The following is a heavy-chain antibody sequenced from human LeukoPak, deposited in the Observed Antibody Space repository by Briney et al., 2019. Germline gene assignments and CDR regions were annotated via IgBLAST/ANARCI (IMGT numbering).Heavy chain of an antibody. CDR3: TTVPPWVTTGYFNY. CDR2: IKSQTDGGTT. Sequence: PGGSLRLSCATSGFTFSNAWMSWVRQAPGKGLEWVGRIKSQTDGGTTEYTAPVKGRFTISRDDSKNTVYLQMNSLKIDDTAVYYCTTVPPWVTTGYFNYWGQGTLVTVSS. CDR1: GFTFSNAW. V-gene: IGHV3-15*01. D-gene: IGHD4-17*01. J-gene: IGHJ4*02.